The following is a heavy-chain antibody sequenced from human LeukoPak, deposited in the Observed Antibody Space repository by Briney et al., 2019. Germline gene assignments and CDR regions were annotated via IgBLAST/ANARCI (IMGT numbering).Heavy chain of an antibody. D-gene: IGHD6-13*01. V-gene: IGHV3-7*01. CDR1: GFTFSSYW. Sequence: GGSLRLSCAASGFTFSSYWMTWVRQAPGKGLEWVANIKQDGSEKYYVDSVKGRFTISRDNAKNSLYLQMNSLRAEDTAVYSCARLVHSSSWYYGWFDPWGQGTLVTVSS. J-gene: IGHJ5*02. CDR3: ARLVHSSSWYYGWFDP. CDR2: IKQDGSEK.